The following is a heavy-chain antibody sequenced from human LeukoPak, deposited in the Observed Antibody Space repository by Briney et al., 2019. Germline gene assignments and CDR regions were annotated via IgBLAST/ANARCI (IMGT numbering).Heavy chain of an antibody. CDR3: AKDGSSWPRYFQH. Sequence: GGSLRLSCEASRFSFSAYPMGWVRRAPGKGLEWVSGISASGDVTFHADPSQGRFTISRDNSKNTLYLQMNSLRAEDTAVYHCAKDGSSWPRYFQHWGQGTLVTVSS. CDR2: ISASGDVT. D-gene: IGHD6-13*01. CDR1: RFSFSAYP. J-gene: IGHJ1*01. V-gene: IGHV3-23*01.